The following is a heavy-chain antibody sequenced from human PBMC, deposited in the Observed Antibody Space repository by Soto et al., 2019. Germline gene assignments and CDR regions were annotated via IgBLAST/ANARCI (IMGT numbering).Heavy chain of an antibody. J-gene: IGHJ6*02. CDR2: IIPIFGIA. CDR1: GGTVSRYS. Sequence: QVQLVQSGAEVKKPGSSVKVSCKASGGTVSRYSITWVRQAPGHGLEWIGRIIPIFGIASYAQKFPGRVTITADESTKTAYMELSSLRSDDTAVYYCAREDRDRETGLVPAAIEGMDVWGQGTTVTVSS. V-gene: IGHV1-69*08. CDR3: AREDRDRETGLVPAAIEGMDV. D-gene: IGHD2-2*01.